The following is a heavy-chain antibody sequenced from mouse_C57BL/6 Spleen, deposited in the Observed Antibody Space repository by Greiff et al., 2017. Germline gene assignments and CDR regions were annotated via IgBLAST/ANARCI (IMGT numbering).Heavy chain of an antibody. CDR3: ARAGYYPYYFDD. CDR1: GYAFSSSW. J-gene: IGHJ2*01. Sequence: QVQLKESGPELVKPGASVKISCKASGYAFSSSWMNWVKQRPGKGLEWIGRIYPGDGDTNYNGKFKGKATLTADKSSSTAYMQLSSLTSEDSAVYFCARAGYYPYYFDDWGQGTTLTVSS. CDR2: IYPGDGDT. V-gene: IGHV1-82*01. D-gene: IGHD2-3*01.